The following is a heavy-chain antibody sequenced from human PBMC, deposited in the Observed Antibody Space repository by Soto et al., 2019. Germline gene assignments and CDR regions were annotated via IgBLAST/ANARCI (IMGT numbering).Heavy chain of an antibody. CDR3: AKGPAYNWNYGMDV. D-gene: IGHD1-20*01. V-gene: IGHV3-30*18. Sequence: PGGSLRLSCAASGFTFSSYGMHLVRQAPGKGLEWVAVISYDGSNKYYADSVKGRFTISRDNSKNTLYLQMNSLRAEDTAVYYCAKGPAYNWNYGMDVWGQGTTVTVSS. CDR2: ISYDGSNK. J-gene: IGHJ6*02. CDR1: GFTFSSYG.